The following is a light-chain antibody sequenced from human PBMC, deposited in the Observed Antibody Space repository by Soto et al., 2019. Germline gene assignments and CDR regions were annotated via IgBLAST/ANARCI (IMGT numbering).Light chain of an antibody. J-gene: IGKJ5*01. CDR1: QTVSTSD. Sequence: TKSWGTVSLSTRERATLSCRVSQTVSTSDLAWYPQSPGQGPRLLMYGASARAAGIPDRFSGSGSGIDFTLTISSLQSEDFAVYFCQQYNKWPNIFGQGTRLEIK. CDR3: QQYNKWPNI. V-gene: IGKV3D-15*01. CDR2: GAS.